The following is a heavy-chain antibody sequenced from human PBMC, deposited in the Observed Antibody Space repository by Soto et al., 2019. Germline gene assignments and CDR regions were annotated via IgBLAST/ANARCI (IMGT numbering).Heavy chain of an antibody. CDR2: ISGSSDTI. Sequence: PGGSLRLSCAASGFTLSSYNMNWVRQAPGKGLEWVSYISGSSDTIYYADSVKGRFTISRDNAKNSLYLQMDSLRDEDTALYYCARDHGGSTWFVGIYYYFGVDVWGQGT. J-gene: IGHJ6*02. CDR3: ARDHGGSTWFVGIYYYFGVDV. D-gene: IGHD6-13*01. V-gene: IGHV3-48*02. CDR1: GFTLSSYN.